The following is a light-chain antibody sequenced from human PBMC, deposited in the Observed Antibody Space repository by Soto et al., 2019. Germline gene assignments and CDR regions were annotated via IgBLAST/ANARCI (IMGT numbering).Light chain of an antibody. CDR1: SSNIGKNY. V-gene: IGLV1-51*02. CDR2: ANN. J-gene: IGLJ2*01. Sequence: QSVLTQPPSVSAAPGQKVTISCSGSSSNIGKNYVSWYQQIPGIAPKLLIYANNKRPSGIPDRFSGSKSGSSATLGITGLPTGDEADYYCGTWDSSLSFVVFGGGTKLTVL. CDR3: GTWDSSLSFVV.